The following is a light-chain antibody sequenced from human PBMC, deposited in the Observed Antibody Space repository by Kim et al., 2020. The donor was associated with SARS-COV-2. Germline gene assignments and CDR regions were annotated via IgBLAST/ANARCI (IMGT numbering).Light chain of an antibody. CDR2: GNN. J-gene: IGLJ2*01. CDR1: SSNIGAGYD. Sequence: RVTIACPGSSSNIGAGYDVHWYQQLPATAPKLLIYGNNNRPSGVPDRFSGSKSGTSASLAITGLQTEDEADYYCQSYDSSLSGSVFGGGTQLTVL. CDR3: QSYDSSLSGSV. V-gene: IGLV1-40*01.